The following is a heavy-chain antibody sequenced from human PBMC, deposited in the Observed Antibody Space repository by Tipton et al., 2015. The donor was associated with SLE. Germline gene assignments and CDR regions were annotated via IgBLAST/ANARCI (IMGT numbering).Heavy chain of an antibody. J-gene: IGHJ6*02. Sequence: QLVQSGAEVKKPGASVTVSCKASGYTFTSYDIYWVRQATGQGLEWMGWMNPNSGNRAYAQKFQGRVTMTRNTSISTAYMELRSLSPDDTAVYYCARDVYSPRGGGYYFFGMGVWGQGATVTVTS. D-gene: IGHD2-21*01. CDR1: GYTFTSYD. V-gene: IGHV1-8*01. CDR3: ARDVYSPRGGGYYFFGMGV. CDR2: MNPNSGNR.